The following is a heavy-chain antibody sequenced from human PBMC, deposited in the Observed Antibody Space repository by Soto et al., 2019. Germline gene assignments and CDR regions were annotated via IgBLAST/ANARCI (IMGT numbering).Heavy chain of an antibody. J-gene: IGHJ4*02. CDR2: IYWDDDK. V-gene: IGHV2-5*02. CDR1: GFSFTTDGMG. CDR3: AHLDWAASGTRYYFDY. D-gene: IGHD6-13*01. Sequence: QITLKESGPTLVKPTQTLTLTCTFSGFSFTTDGMGVGWIRQPPGKALEWLALIYWDDDKRYSPSLTRRLTITKYASINQVGLTCTNTDPADIATYYGAHLDWAASGTRYYFDYWGQGTLVTVSS.